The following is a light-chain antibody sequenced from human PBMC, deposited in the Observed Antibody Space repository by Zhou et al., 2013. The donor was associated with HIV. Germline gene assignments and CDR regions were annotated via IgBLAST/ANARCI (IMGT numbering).Light chain of an antibody. CDR2: AAS. J-gene: IGKJ5*01. CDR3: QQYNSYPIT. CDR1: QTISDW. V-gene: IGKV1-5*03. Sequence: DIQMTQSPSTLSASVGDTVTITCRASQTISDWLAWYQQKPGKAPKYLIYAASNLEGGVPSRFSGSGSGTEFTLTIRSLQPDDFATYYCQQYNSYPITFGQGTRLEIK.